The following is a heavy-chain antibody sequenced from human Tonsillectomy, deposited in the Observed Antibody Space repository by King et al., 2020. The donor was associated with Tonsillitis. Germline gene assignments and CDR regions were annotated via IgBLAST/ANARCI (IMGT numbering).Heavy chain of an antibody. D-gene: IGHD3/OR15-3a*01. CDR2: IRYDGNNK. V-gene: IGHV3-30*02. Sequence: VQLVESGGGVVQPGGSLRLSCVASGFTFSSYGMHWVRQAPGKGLEWVAFIRYDGNNKYYADSVRGRFTISRDNSKNTLYLQMNSLRAEDTAVYYCGGMVFAADYWGQGTLVTVSS. J-gene: IGHJ4*02. CDR3: GGMVFAADY. CDR1: GFTFSSYG.